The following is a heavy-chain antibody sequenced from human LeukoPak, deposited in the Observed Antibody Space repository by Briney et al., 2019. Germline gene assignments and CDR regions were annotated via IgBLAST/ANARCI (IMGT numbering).Heavy chain of an antibody. J-gene: IGHJ4*02. CDR3: AKDFFDRSGYSYGIDY. CDR1: GFTFSSYG. Sequence: GGSLRLSCAASGFTFSSYGMHWVRQAPGKGLEWVAVISNDGSNKYYADSVKGRFTISRDNSKNTLYLQMNSLRAEDTAVYYCAKDFFDRSGYSYGIDYWGQGTLVTVSS. CDR2: ISNDGSNK. V-gene: IGHV3-30*18. D-gene: IGHD5-18*01.